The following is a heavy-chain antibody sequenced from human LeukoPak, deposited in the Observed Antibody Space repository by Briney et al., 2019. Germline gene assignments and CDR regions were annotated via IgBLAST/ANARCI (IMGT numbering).Heavy chain of an antibody. J-gene: IGHJ4*02. V-gene: IGHV4-34*01. D-gene: IGHD5-12*01. CDR3: ARAWIGFDY. CDR2: INHSGST. Sequence: PSETLSLTCAVYGGSFSGYYWSWIRQPPGKGLEWIGEINHSGSTNYNPSLKSRVTISVDTSKNQFSLKLSSVTAADTAVYYCARAWIGFDYWGQGTLVTVSS. CDR1: GGSFSGYY.